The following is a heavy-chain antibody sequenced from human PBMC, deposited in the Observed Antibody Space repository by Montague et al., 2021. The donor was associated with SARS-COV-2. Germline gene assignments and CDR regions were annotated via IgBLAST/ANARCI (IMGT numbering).Heavy chain of an antibody. V-gene: IGHV4-39*02. Sequence: SETLSLTCAVSDDSITSSTYYWAWIRQPPGKGLEWIGSFYYTGSTYYNPSLKSRVTMSVDTSKKHFSLNLNSVTAADTAVYYCARGRSGFFNPLDYCGQGTLVTVSS. J-gene: IGHJ4*02. D-gene: IGHD3-3*01. CDR1: DDSITSSTYY. CDR3: ARGRSGFFNPLDY. CDR2: FYYTGST.